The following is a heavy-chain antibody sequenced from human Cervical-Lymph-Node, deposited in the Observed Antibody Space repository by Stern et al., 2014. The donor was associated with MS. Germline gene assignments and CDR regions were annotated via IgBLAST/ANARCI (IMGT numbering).Heavy chain of an antibody. V-gene: IGHV7-4-1*02. J-gene: IGHJ1*01. Sequence: VQLVQSGSELKKPGASVKVSCKASGYTFTSYAMNWVRQAPGQGLEWMGWINTNTGNPTYAQGFTGRFVFSLDTSVSTAYLQISSLKAEDTAVYYCARRRYYYDSSGKASRAEYFQHWGQGTLVTVSS. D-gene: IGHD3-22*01. CDR2: INTNTGNP. CDR1: GYTFTSYA. CDR3: ARRRYYYDSSGKASRAEYFQH.